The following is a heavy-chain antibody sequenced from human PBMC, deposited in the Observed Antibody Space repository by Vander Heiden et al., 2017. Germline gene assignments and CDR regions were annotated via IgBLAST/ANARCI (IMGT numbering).Heavy chain of an antibody. CDR1: GYSFTSYW. CDR2: IYPGEPDT. D-gene: IGHD3-3*01. Sequence: EVQLVQSGAEVKKPGESLKISCKGSGYSFTSYWIGWVRQMPGKGLEWRGIIYPGEPDTSYISAFQGQVTIAAEKFFSPAYLHCRRIQASDTAMCGCWFLVGCGAGYDYW. CDR3: WFLVGCGAGYDY. J-gene: IGHJ4*01. V-gene: IGHV5-51*01.